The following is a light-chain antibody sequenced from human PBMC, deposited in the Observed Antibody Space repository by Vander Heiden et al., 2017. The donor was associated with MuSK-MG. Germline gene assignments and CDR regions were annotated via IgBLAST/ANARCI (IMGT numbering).Light chain of an antibody. CDR2: GNN. CDR3: QSYDTSLSGV. Sequence: QSVLTQPPPASGAPRQRVTISRTGSSSNIGAGYDVHWYQQFTGTAPKLLIYGNNNRPSGVPARFAGSKSGTSASLAIAGLQAEDEADYYCQSYDTSLSGVFGGGTKLTVL. CDR1: SSNIGAGYD. V-gene: IGLV1-40*01. J-gene: IGLJ2*01.